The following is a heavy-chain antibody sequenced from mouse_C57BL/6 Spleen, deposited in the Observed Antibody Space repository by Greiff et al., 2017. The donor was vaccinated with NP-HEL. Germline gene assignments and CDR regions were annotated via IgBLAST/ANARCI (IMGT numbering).Heavy chain of an antibody. V-gene: IGHV5-9*01. CDR3: ARQGVGFAY. CDR1: GFTFSSYT. CDR2: ISGGGGNT. J-gene: IGHJ3*01. Sequence: EVMLVESGGGLVKPGGSLKLSCAASGFTFSSYTMSWVRQTPEKRLEWVATISGGGGNTYYPDSVKGRFTISRDNAKNTLYLQMSSLRSEDTALYYCARQGVGFAYWGQGTLVTVSA.